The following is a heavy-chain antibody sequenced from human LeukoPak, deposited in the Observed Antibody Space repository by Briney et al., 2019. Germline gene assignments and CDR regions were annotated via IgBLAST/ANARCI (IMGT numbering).Heavy chain of an antibody. CDR3: TTRGVVGATTKDY. Sequence: GGSLRLSCAASGFTFSNAWMNWVCQAPGKGRGGVGRIKSKTDGGTTDYAAPVKGRFTISKDDSKNTLYLKMNSLKTEDTAVYYCTTRGVVGATTKDYWGQGTLVTVSS. V-gene: IGHV3-15*07. CDR2: IKSKTDGGTT. CDR1: GFTFSNAW. D-gene: IGHD1-26*01. J-gene: IGHJ4*02.